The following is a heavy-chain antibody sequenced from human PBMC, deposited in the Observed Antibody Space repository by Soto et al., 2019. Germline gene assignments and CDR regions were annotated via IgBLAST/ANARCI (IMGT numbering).Heavy chain of an antibody. Sequence: EVQLLESGGGLVQPGGSLRLSCAASGFTFSSYAMSWVRQAPGKGLEWVSAISGSGGSTYYADSVKGRFTISRDNSKNPVYLEMDRLGGEGTAGYYWCKDGVGPPFAFDIWGQGTMVTVSS. CDR2: ISGSGGST. CDR1: GFTFSSYA. J-gene: IGHJ3*02. V-gene: IGHV3-23*01. CDR3: CKDGVGPPFAFDI. D-gene: IGHD1-26*01.